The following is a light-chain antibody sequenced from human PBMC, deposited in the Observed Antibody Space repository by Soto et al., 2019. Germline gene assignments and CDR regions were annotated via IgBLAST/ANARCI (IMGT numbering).Light chain of an antibody. Sequence: QSVLTQPASVSGSPGQSITISCTGTSSDVGGYKYVSWYQQHPGKAPKLTIFDVSNRPSGVSNRFSGSKSGNTASLTISGLQAEDEADYYCSSYTSSSTLGVFGTGTKLTVL. V-gene: IGLV2-14*01. CDR1: SSDVGGYKY. J-gene: IGLJ1*01. CDR2: DVS. CDR3: SSYTSSSTLGV.